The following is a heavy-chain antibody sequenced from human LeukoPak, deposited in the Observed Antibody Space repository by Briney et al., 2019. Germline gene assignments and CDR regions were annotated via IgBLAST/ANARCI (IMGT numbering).Heavy chain of an antibody. J-gene: IGHJ4*02. Sequence: PGGSLRLSCTASGLSFSDYSMNWVRQAPGKGLEWVSYISSTGNPRHYAEFVEGRFTISRDNAKNSLYLQMNSLRAEDTAVYYCAKMYGGTYNGNWGQGTLVTVSA. D-gene: IGHD1-26*01. CDR3: AKMYGGTYNGN. CDR1: GLSFSDYS. V-gene: IGHV3-48*01. CDR2: ISSTGNPR.